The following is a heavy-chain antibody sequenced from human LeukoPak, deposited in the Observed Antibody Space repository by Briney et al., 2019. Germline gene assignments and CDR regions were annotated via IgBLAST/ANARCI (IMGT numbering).Heavy chain of an antibody. CDR2: IGGSNYYRGST. D-gene: IGHD2-21*02. Sequence: SETLSLTCPVSGGSVSSSRYYWGWIRQPPGKGLEWIGSIGGSNYYRGSTYYNPSLKSRVTIHVDTSKDQFSLKLSSVTAADTAVYYCARLETSVTEHNWFDPWGQGTLVTVSS. V-gene: IGHV4-39*01. CDR3: ARLETSVTEHNWFDP. J-gene: IGHJ5*02. CDR1: GGSVSSSRYY.